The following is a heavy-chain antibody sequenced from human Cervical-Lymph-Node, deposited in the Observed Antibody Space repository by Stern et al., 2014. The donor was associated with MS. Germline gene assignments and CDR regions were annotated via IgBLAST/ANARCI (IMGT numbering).Heavy chain of an antibody. D-gene: IGHD2-2*02. CDR2: ILLILGTA. Sequence: VQLVQSGAAVKKPGSSVKISCKASGGTFNVYAVNWLRQAPGQGLEWMGGILLILGTANYAQKFQGRVTISADESTRTTVMQLSSLKINDTAVYNCARDGRHTYTYALDVWGQGTTVTVSS. J-gene: IGHJ6*02. CDR3: ARDGRHTYTYALDV. V-gene: IGHV1-69*01. CDR1: GGTFNVYA.